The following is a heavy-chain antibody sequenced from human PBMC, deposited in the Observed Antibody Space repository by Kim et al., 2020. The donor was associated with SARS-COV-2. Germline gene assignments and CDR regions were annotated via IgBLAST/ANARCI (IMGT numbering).Heavy chain of an antibody. J-gene: IGHJ4*02. CDR3: ARESNFAATVTTNYFDY. V-gene: IGHV4-59*13. Sequence: SETLSLTCTVSGGSISSYYWSWIRQPPGKGLEWIGYIYYSGSTNYNPSLKSRVTISVDTSKNQFSLKLSSVTAADTAVYYCARESNFAATVTTNYFDYWGQGTLVTVSS. CDR2: IYYSGST. D-gene: IGHD4-17*01. CDR1: GGSISSYY.